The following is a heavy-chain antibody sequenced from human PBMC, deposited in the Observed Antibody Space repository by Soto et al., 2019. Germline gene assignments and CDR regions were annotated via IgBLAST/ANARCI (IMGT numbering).Heavy chain of an antibody. V-gene: IGHV4-30-4*01. CDR2: IYYSGST. D-gene: IGHD3-22*01. CDR3: AGASDDSSGYSHTGLDY. CDR1: GGSISSGDYY. Sequence: QVQLQESGPGLVKPSQTLSLTCNVSGGSISSGDYYWSWIRQPPGKGLEWIGYIYYSGSTYYNQYLNSGITIHGDASKTQFSLTLSSVTAPNSAVYYCAGASDDSSGYSHTGLDYWGQGTLVTVSS. J-gene: IGHJ4*02.